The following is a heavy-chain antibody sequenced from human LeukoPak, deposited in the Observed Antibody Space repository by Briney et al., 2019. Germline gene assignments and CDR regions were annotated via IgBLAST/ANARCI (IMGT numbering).Heavy chain of an antibody. V-gene: IGHV4-59*08. D-gene: IGHD6-13*01. CDR1: GGSISSYY. J-gene: IGHJ4*02. CDR2: IYYSGST. Sequence: SETLSLTCAVSGGSISSYYWSWIRQPPGKGLEWIGYIYYSGSTKYSPSLKSRVTISVDRSKSQLSLNLSSVTAADTAVYYCARHADGSSWAELDCWGQGTLVTVSS. CDR3: ARHADGSSWAELDC.